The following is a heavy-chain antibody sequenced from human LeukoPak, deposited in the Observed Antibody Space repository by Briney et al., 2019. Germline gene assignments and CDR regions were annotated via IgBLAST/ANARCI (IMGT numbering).Heavy chain of an antibody. CDR2: NNPNSGGT. CDR1: GYTFTGYY. J-gene: IGHJ4*02. V-gene: IGHV1-2*06. D-gene: IGHD3-22*01. Sequence: ASVKVSCKASGYTFTGYYMHWVRQAPGQGLEWMGRNNPNSGGTNYAQKFQGRVTMTRDTSISTAYMELSRLRSDDTAVYYCARDDYSSGYYLDYWGQGTLVTVSS. CDR3: ARDDYSSGYYLDY.